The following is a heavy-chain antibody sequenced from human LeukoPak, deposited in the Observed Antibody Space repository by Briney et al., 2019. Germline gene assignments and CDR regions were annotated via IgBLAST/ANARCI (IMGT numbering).Heavy chain of an antibody. J-gene: IGHJ4*02. CDR3: AKDPLWFGEGALDY. Sequence: GGSLRLSCAASGFTFSSYAMSWVRQAPGKGLEWVSAISGSGGSTYYADSVKGRFTISRDNSKNTLYLQMNSLRAEDTAVYYCAKDPLWFGEGALDYWGQGTLVTVSS. CDR2: ISGSGGST. V-gene: IGHV3-23*01. D-gene: IGHD3-10*01. CDR1: GFTFSSYA.